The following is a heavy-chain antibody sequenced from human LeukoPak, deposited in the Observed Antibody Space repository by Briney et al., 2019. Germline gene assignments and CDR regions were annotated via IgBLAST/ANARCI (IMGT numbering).Heavy chain of an antibody. D-gene: IGHD3-22*01. V-gene: IGHV3-9*01. CDR2: ISWNSGSI. CDR3: AKDIGSSGPDAFDI. Sequence: GGSLRLSCAASAFTFHDYAMHWVRQAPGKGLEWVSGISWNSGSIGYADSVKGRFTISRDNAKNSLYLQMNSLRAEDTALYYCAKDIGSSGPDAFDIWGQGTMVTVSS. CDR1: AFTFHDYA. J-gene: IGHJ3*02.